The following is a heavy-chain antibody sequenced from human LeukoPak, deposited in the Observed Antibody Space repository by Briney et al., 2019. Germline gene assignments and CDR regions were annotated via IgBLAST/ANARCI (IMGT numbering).Heavy chain of an antibody. CDR2: ISGSGGST. CDR3: AKGGFVVRRIAGAGTGGVDY. Sequence: RSGGSLRLSCAASGFTFSSYAMSWVRQAPGKGLEWVSAISGSGGSTYYADSVKGRFTISRDTSKNTLYLQMNSRGEEDARVYYGAKGGFVVRRIAGAGTGGVDYWGQGTLVTVSS. J-gene: IGHJ4*02. D-gene: IGHD6-19*01. V-gene: IGHV3-23*01. CDR1: GFTFSSYA.